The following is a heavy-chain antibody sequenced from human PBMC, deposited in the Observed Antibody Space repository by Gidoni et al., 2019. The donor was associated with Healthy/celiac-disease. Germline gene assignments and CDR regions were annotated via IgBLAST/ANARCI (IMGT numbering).Heavy chain of an antibody. D-gene: IGHD3-3*01. CDR3: AKPAATYYDFWSGFDLDY. J-gene: IGHJ4*02. CDR1: GCTFSSYA. V-gene: IGHV3-23*04. CDR2: IRGSGRST. Sequence: EVQLVESGGGLVQPGGSRRRSCAASGCTFSSYARSWVRQAPGKGLEGVSAIRGSGRSTYYADSVKGRFTISRDNSKNTLYLQMNSLRAEDTAVYYCAKPAATYYDFWSGFDLDYWGQGTLVTVSS.